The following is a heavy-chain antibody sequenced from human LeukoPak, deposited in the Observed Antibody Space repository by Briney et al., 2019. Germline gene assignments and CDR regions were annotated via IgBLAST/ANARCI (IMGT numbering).Heavy chain of an antibody. Sequence: PSETLSLTCAVSGGSISSGGYSWSWIRQPPGKGLEWIGYIYHSGSTYYNPSLKSRVTISVDRSKNQFPLKLSSVTAADTAVYYCARGYGSGSFDYWGQGTLVTVSS. D-gene: IGHD3-10*01. V-gene: IGHV4-30-2*01. J-gene: IGHJ4*02. CDR2: IYHSGST. CDR1: GGSISSGGYS. CDR3: ARGYGSGSFDY.